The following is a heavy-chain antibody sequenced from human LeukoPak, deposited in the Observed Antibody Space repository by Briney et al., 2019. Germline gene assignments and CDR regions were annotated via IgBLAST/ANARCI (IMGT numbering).Heavy chain of an antibody. J-gene: IGHJ4*02. Sequence: GGSLRLSCAASGFTFRSYWMSWVRQAPGKGLEWVANINQGGSVKYYVDSVKGRFTISRDDAKNSLYVQMNSLRDEDTAVYYCARVGYSGWNLEYWSQGTLVTVSS. CDR2: INQGGSVK. CDR3: ARVGYSGWNLEY. D-gene: IGHD5-12*01. CDR1: GFTFRSYW. V-gene: IGHV3-7*01.